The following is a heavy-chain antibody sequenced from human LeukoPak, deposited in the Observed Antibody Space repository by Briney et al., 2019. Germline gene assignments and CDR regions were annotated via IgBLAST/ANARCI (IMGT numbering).Heavy chain of an antibody. CDR2: IYYDGST. V-gene: IGHV4-59*01. J-gene: IGHJ6*02. CDR1: GGSISSYY. Sequence: SETLSLTCTVSGGSISSYYWSWIRQPPGKGLEWIGYIYYDGSTNYNPSLKSRVTISVDMSKNQFSLKLSSVTAADTAVYYCAREGSHYYGMDVWGQGTTVTVSS. CDR3: AREGSHYYGMDV.